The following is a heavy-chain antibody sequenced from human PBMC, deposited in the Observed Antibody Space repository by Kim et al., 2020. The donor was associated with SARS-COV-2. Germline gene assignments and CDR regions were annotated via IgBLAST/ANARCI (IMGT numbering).Heavy chain of an antibody. V-gene: IGHV4-34*01. D-gene: IGHD4-17*01. J-gene: IGHJ4*02. CDR1: GGSFSGYY. Sequence: SETLSLTCAVYGGSFSGYYWSWIRQPPGKGLEWIGEINHSGSTNYNPSLKSRVTISVDTSKNQFSLKLSSVTAADTAVYYCARGFRFVTTVTTFAPFDYWGQGTLVTVSS. CDR2: INHSGST. CDR3: ARGFRFVTTVTTFAPFDY.